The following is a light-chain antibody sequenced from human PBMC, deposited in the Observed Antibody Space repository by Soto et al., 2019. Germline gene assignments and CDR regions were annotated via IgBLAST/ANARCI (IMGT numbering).Light chain of an antibody. CDR1: QSINNDY. Sequence: EIVLTQSPGTLSLSPGERATLSCRASQSINNDYLAWFQQKPGQAPRLVIYGASNRATGTPDRFSGSGSGTDFTLTISSLEPEDFAVYYCQQRSNWWTFGQGTKVEIK. J-gene: IGKJ1*01. CDR2: GAS. CDR3: QQRSNWWT. V-gene: IGKV3D-20*02.